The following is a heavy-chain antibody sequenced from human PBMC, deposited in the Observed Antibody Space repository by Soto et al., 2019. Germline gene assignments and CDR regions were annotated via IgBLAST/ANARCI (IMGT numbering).Heavy chain of an antibody. CDR2: IYYGGST. J-gene: IGHJ5*02. CDR3: ARQRNWFDP. CDR1: GGSVSCSSSF. V-gene: IGHV4-39*01. Sequence: PSETLSLTCTVSGGSVSCSSSFWGWIRQPPGRGLEWLGAIYYGGSTYDNPSLKSRVTISVDTSRNQFSSKLTSVTAADTAVYYCARQRNWFDPWGQGTLVTVSS.